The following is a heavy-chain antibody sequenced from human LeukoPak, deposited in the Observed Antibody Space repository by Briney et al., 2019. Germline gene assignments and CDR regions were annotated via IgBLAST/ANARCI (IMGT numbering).Heavy chain of an antibody. J-gene: IGHJ4*02. D-gene: IGHD5-12*01. Sequence: SETLSLTCTVSGGSISSYYWSWIRQPPGKGLEWIGCIYYSGSTNYNPSLKSRVTISVDTSKNQFSLKLSSVTAADTAVYYCARDRDLATGFDYWGQGTLVTVSS. V-gene: IGHV4-59*01. CDR3: ARDRDLATGFDY. CDR1: GGSISSYY. CDR2: IYYSGST.